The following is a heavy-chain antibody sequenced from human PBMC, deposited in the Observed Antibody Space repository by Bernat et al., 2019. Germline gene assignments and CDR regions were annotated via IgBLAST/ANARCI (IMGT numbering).Heavy chain of an antibody. V-gene: IGHV4-59*01. CDR1: GGSISSYY. J-gene: IGHJ6*02. CDR3: AGTIAVAADYYYGMDV. Sequence: QVQLQESGPGLVKPSETLSLTCTVSGGSISSYYWRWIRQPPGKGLEWIGYIYYSGSTNYNPPLKSRVTISVDTSKNQFSLKLSSVTAADTAVYYCAGTIAVAADYYYGMDVWGQGTTVTVSS. D-gene: IGHD6-19*01. CDR2: IYYSGST.